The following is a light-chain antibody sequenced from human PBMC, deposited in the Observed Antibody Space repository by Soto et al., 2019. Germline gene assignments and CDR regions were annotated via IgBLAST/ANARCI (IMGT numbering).Light chain of an antibody. V-gene: IGKV3-15*01. CDR2: GAS. Sequence: EIVMTQSPATLSVSPGESATLSCRASRSIGSNLAWYQQKPGKPPRLLMYGASTRATGVPARFSGSGSGTEFTLTISSLQSEDFAIYYCQQFDDWPLTFGGGTKADIK. CDR3: QQFDDWPLT. J-gene: IGKJ4*01. CDR1: RSIGSN.